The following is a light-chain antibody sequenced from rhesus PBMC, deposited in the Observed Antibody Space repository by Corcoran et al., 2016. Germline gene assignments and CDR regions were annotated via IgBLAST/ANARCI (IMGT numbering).Light chain of an antibody. Sequence: QAALTQPPSVSGSPGQSVTISCTGTSSDIGGYNYVSWYQQHPGTAPKLMISEVTKRPSGVSDRFSGSKSGNTASLTISGLQAEDEADYYCSSYAGSKIHIFGGGTRLTVL. CDR2: EVT. J-gene: IGLJ1*01. CDR3: SSYAGSKIHI. V-gene: IGLV2-32*02. CDR1: SSDIGGYNY.